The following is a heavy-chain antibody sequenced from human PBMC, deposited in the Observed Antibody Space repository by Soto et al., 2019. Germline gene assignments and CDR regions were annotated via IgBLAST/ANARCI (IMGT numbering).Heavy chain of an antibody. Sequence: EVQLEETGGGLVQPGGSLRLSCAASGFTVNSNHMSWVRQAPGKGLEWVSLIYSAGRTHYADSVKGRFTVSRDNSENRLVLPINHVRVGDTGVYFCARDHLGSGWPRIGFDVWGLGTMVTVSS. J-gene: IGHJ3*01. CDR2: IYSAGRT. CDR3: ARDHLGSGWPRIGFDV. D-gene: IGHD6-19*01. V-gene: IGHV3-53*02. CDR1: GFTVNSNH.